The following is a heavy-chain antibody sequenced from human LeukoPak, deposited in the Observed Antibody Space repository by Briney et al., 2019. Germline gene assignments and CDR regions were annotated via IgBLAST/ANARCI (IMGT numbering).Heavy chain of an antibody. CDR3: ARARDGYNRGSKYYFDY. J-gene: IGHJ4*02. CDR2: IIPILGIA. Sequence: GASVKVSCKASGGTFSSYAISWVRQAPGQGLEWMGRIIPILGIANYAQKFQGRVTITADKSTSTAYIELSSLRSDDTAVYYCARARDGYNRGSKYYFDYWGQGTLVTVSS. CDR1: GGTFSSYA. V-gene: IGHV1-69*04. D-gene: IGHD5-24*01.